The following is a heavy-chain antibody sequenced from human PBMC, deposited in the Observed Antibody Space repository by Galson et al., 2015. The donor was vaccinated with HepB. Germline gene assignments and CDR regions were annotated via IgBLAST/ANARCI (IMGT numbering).Heavy chain of an antibody. Sequence: SVKVSCKASGYTFTGYYMHWVRQAPGQGLEWMGRINPNSGGTNYAQKFQGRVTMTRDTSISTAYMELSRLRSDDTAVYYCASYGLVGALTGWGAFDIWGQGTMVTVSS. V-gene: IGHV1-2*06. J-gene: IGHJ3*02. CDR1: GYTFTGYY. D-gene: IGHD1-26*01. CDR2: INPNSGGT. CDR3: ASYGLVGALTGWGAFDI.